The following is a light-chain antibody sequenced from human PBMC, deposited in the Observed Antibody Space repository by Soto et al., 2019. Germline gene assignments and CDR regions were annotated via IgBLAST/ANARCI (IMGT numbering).Light chain of an antibody. J-gene: IGLJ1*01. V-gene: IGLV2-14*01. CDR2: EVS. CDR3: SLYTSSSPYV. Sequence: QSALTQPASVSGSPGQSITLSCTGTSSDLGGYNYVSWYQQHPGKAPKLMIYEVSNRPSGVSNRFSGSKSGNTASLTISGLQAEDEADYYCSLYTSSSPYVFGTGTKLTVL. CDR1: SSDLGGYNY.